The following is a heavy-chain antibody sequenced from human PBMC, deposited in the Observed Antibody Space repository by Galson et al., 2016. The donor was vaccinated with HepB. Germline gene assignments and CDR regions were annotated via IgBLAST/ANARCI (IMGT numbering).Heavy chain of an antibody. CDR2: IWNDGRTT. D-gene: IGHD2-15*01. CDR1: GLSFSVRG. J-gene: IGHJ5*01. CDR3: ATDGPPTVVVGAALDS. V-gene: IGHV3-33*01. Sequence: SLRPSCATSGLSFSVRGMHWVRQAPGKGLEWVAVIWNDGRTTYYGDSVKGRFIISRDNSRETLYLQMNSLRVDDTAIYYCATDGPPTVVVGAALDSWGQGTLVTVSS.